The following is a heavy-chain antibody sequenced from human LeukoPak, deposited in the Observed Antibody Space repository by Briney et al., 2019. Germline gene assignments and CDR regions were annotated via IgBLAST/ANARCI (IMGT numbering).Heavy chain of an antibody. V-gene: IGHV4-34*01. CDR3: ARGTAMGS. D-gene: IGHD5-18*01. CDR2: INHSGST. CDR1: GGSFSGYY. Sequence: PSKTLSLTCAGYGGSFSGYYWSWIRQPPGKGLEWIGEINHSGSTNYNPSLKSRVTISVDTSKNQFSLKLSSVTAADTAVYYCARGTAMGSWGQGTLVTVSS. J-gene: IGHJ4*02.